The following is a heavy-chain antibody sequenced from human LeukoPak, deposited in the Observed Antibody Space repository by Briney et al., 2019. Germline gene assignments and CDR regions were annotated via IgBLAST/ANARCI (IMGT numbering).Heavy chain of an antibody. Sequence: SETLSLTCTVSGDSTSNYYWSWIRQPPGKGLEWIGYIYYNRSTNYNPSLKSRVTISVDTSKNQFSLKLSSVTAADTAVYYCARRYCSSTNCYRRNDILFDYWGQGTLVTVSS. J-gene: IGHJ4*02. CDR1: GDSTSNYY. CDR2: IYYNRST. CDR3: ARRYCSSTNCYRRNDILFDY. D-gene: IGHD2-2*02. V-gene: IGHV4-59*01.